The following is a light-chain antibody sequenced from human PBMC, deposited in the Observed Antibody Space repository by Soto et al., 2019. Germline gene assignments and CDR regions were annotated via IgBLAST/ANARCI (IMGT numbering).Light chain of an antibody. CDR3: AAWDDSLNGYV. CDR1: SSNIGSNT. Sequence: QSVLTQPTSASGTPGQRVTISCSGSSSNIGSNTVNWYQQLPGTAPKLLIYSHNQRPSGVPDRFSGSKSGTSASLAISGLQSEDEADYYCAAWDDSLNGYVFGTGTKLTVL. J-gene: IGLJ1*01. V-gene: IGLV1-44*01. CDR2: SHN.